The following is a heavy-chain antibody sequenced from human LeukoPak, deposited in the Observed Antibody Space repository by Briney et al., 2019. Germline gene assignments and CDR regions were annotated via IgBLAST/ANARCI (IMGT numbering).Heavy chain of an antibody. CDR3: ARKGYYGSGTYLDY. CDR2: INSDGSTT. Sequence: GGSLTLSCAAAAFTFSSYWMHWVRQAPGKGLVCVSRINSDGSTTRHADSVKGRFTISRDNAKNSLYLQMNSLRAEDTALYYCARKGYYGSGTYLDYWGQGTLVTVSS. CDR1: AFTFSSYW. V-gene: IGHV3-74*01. J-gene: IGHJ4*02. D-gene: IGHD3-10*01.